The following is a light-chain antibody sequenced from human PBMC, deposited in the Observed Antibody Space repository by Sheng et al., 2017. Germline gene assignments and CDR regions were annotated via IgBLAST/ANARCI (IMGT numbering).Light chain of an antibody. CDR3: QQSNSPPRT. CDR2: AAS. CDR1: QDITYY. J-gene: IGKJ2*01. V-gene: IGKV1-39*01. Sequence: DVQVSQSPSSLSASVGDRVTITCQASQDITYYLNWYQQKPGKAPKLLIHAASSLQSGVPSRFSGGGSETNFTLTISSLQPDDFATYYCQQSNSPPRTFGQGTRLDIK.